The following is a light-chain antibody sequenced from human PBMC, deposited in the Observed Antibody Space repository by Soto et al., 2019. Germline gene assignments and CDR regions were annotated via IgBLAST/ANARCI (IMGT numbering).Light chain of an antibody. V-gene: IGLV2-14*01. CDR3: TSWTTSTTMK. Sequence: QSVLTQPASVSGSPGQSITISCTGTSSDVGAYNYVSWYQQHPGKAPKLMIYDVNIRPSGVSNRFSGSKSGNKASLPISGLHAKDEADYYCTSWTTSTTMKFGGGTKLTV. J-gene: IGLJ2*01. CDR1: SSDVGAYNY. CDR2: DVN.